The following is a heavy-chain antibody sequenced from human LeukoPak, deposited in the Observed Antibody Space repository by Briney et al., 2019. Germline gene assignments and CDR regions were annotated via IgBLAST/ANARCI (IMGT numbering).Heavy chain of an antibody. CDR1: GFTVSFNY. Sequence: GGSLRLSCAASGFTVSFNYMSWFRQAPGKRLEWISVIYSGGSTYYADSVKGRFTISRDDSKNTLYLQMNSLRDEDTASYYCARAQWRTYSYYYMDVWGKGTTVTVSS. CDR2: IYSGGST. J-gene: IGHJ6*03. D-gene: IGHD6-19*01. CDR3: ARAQWRTYSYYYMDV. V-gene: IGHV3-53*01.